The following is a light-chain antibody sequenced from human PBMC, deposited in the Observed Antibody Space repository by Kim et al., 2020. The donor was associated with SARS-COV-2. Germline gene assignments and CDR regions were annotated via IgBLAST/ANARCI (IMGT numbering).Light chain of an antibody. CDR3: QSYDSSLSGYV. CDR1: NSNSRAGYD. Sequence: QGVTISCTGSNSNSRAGYDVHWYQQLPGTAPKLLVYGNSDRPSGVPDRFSGAKSGTSASLAITGLQAEDEADYYCQSYDSSLSGYVFGTGTKVTVL. V-gene: IGLV1-40*01. J-gene: IGLJ1*01. CDR2: GNS.